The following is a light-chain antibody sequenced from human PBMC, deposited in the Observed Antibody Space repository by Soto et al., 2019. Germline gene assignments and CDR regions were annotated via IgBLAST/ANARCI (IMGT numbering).Light chain of an antibody. CDR1: SSNIGSNT. Sequence: QAVVTQPLSVSASPGQRVTISCSGGSSNIGSNTVAWYQHLPGTAPPRLIFTAGQRPPGVPGRFSGSKSGTSASLAISGLQSEDEGDYYCSAWDNSLNGYVFGPGTKLTVL. V-gene: IGLV1-44*01. CDR3: SAWDNSLNGYV. J-gene: IGLJ1*01. CDR2: TAG.